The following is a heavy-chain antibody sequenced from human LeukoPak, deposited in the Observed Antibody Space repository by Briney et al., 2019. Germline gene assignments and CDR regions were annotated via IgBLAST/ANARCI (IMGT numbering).Heavy chain of an antibody. J-gene: IGHJ4*02. CDR1: GYSFSSYW. CDR3: AKRWADSSGSQHYFDY. CDR2: IYPGDSDT. V-gene: IGHV5-51*01. Sequence: GESLKISCKASGYSFSSYWIGWVSQMPGKGLEWMGIIYPGDSDTRYSPSFLGQVTISADKSISTAYLQWSGLKPSDTAMYYCAKRWADSSGSQHYFDYWGQGTLVTVSS. D-gene: IGHD3-22*01.